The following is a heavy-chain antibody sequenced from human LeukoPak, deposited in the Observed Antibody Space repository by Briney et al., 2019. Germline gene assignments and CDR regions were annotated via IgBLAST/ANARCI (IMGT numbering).Heavy chain of an antibody. V-gene: IGHV3-23*01. CDR1: GFTFSSYA. Sequence: GGSLILPCAASGFTFSSYAMSWVRQAPGKGLEWVSAISGSGGSTYYADSVKGRFTISRDNSKNTLYLQMNSLRAEDTAVYYCAKNGEPTYYYYGMDVWGQGTTVTVSS. D-gene: IGHD4-17*01. CDR3: AKNGEPTYYYYGMDV. CDR2: ISGSGGST. J-gene: IGHJ6*02.